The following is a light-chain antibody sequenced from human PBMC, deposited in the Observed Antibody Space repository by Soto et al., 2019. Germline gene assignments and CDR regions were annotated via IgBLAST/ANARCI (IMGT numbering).Light chain of an antibody. CDR2: AAS. Sequence: DIQMTQSPSSLSASVGDRVTITCRASQNIGVYLNWYQKKPGKAPKLLIHAASSLHSGVPSTFSGSGSGTDFALTIRSLQPEDFATYYCHQTAANPWTFAQGTKLDIK. V-gene: IGKV1-39*01. CDR3: HQTAANPWT. J-gene: IGKJ1*01. CDR1: QNIGVY.